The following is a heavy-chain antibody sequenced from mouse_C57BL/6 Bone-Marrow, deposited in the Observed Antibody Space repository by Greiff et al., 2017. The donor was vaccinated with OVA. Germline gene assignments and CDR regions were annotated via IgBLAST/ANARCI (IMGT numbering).Heavy chain of an antibody. D-gene: IGHD1-1*01. J-gene: IGHJ4*01. CDR3: ARRDYYYGSSFYYYAMDY. CDR1: GYAFRSSW. Sequence: VQLQQSGPELVKPGASVKISCKASGYAFRSSWMNWVKQRPGKGLEWIGRIYPGDGDTTYNGKFQGKATLTADKSSSTAYMQLRSLTSEDSAVYFCARRDYYYGSSFYYYAMDYWGQGTSVTVSS. CDR2: IYPGDGDT. V-gene: IGHV1-82*01.